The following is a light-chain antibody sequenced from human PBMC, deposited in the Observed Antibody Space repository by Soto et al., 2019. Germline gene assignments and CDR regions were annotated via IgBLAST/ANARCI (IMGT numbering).Light chain of an antibody. CDR1: QAIAGW. CDR2: GTS. J-gene: IGKJ4*01. CDR3: QQAYSFPIT. V-gene: IGKV1D-12*01. Sequence: DIQMIQSPSSVYASVGDRVTVACRSSQAIAGWLAWYQQKPGKAPRLLIYGTSTLQSGVPSRFSGSGSGTDFTLTINSLQPEDFATYYCQQAYSFPITFGGGTKV.